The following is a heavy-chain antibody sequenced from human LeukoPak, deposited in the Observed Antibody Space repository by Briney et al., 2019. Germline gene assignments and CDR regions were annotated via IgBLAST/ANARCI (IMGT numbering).Heavy chain of an antibody. D-gene: IGHD2-21*01. CDR2: IGGTGGNI. J-gene: IGHJ4*02. CDR3: VRDNYSYRLDV. V-gene: IGHV3-23*01. CDR1: GLSFSNYA. Sequence: GGSLRLSCAASGLSFSNYAMYWVRQAPGKGLEWVSAIGGTGGNIFYTDSVKGRFTISRDNFKNTLYLHMSSLRAEDTAIYYCVRDNYSYRLDVWGQGTLVTVSS.